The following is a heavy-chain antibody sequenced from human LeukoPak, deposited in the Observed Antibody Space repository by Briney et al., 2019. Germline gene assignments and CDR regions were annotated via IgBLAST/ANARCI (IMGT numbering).Heavy chain of an antibody. CDR2: ISSSGSTI. J-gene: IGHJ4*02. CDR1: GFTFSDYY. D-gene: IGHD5-18*01. Sequence: KPGGSLRLSCAASGFTFSDYYMSWIRQAPGKGLEWVSYISSSGSTIYYADSVKGRFTISRDNARNSLFLQMNNLRVDDSAVYYCAREYTAMAYDYWGQGNLVTVSS. V-gene: IGHV3-11*04. CDR3: AREYTAMAYDY.